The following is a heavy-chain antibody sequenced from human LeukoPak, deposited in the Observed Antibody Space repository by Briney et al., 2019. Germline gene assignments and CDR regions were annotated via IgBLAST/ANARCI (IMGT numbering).Heavy chain of an antibody. CDR3: VTVSRYSGFDSYYFDH. J-gene: IGHJ4*02. CDR2: FDPKDVDT. V-gene: IGHV1-24*01. Sequence: EASVKFSCRVFGYTFNELSIHWVRQAPGTGLEWMGGFDPKDVDTVYAQKFQGRVIMTEDTSEDTAYMELSSPRSEDTAVYYCVTVSRYSGFDSYYFDHWGQGTLVTVSS. D-gene: IGHD5-12*01. CDR1: GYTFNELS.